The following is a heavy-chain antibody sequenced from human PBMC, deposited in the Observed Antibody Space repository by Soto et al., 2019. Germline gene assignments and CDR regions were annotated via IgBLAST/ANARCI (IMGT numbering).Heavy chain of an antibody. D-gene: IGHD6-13*01. V-gene: IGHV4-39*01. Sequence: QLQLQESGPGLVKPSETLSLTCTVSGGSIISSSYYWGWIRQPPGKGLEWIGSIYYSGSTYYNPSLKSRVTISVDTSKNQFSLKLSSVTAADTAVYYCARGIYSSSWYVWGQGTLVTVSS. CDR3: ARGIYSSSWYV. J-gene: IGHJ4*02. CDR2: IYYSGST. CDR1: GGSIISSSYY.